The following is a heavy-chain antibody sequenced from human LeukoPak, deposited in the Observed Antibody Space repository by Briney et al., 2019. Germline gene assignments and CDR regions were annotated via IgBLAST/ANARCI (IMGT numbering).Heavy chain of an antibody. Sequence: SETLSLTCTVSGSSISSYYWSWIRQPAGKGLEWIGRIYTSGSTNYNPSLKSRVTMSVDTSKNQFSLKLSSVTAADTAVYYCARDQAQQQRTYYYYGMDVWGQGTTVTVSS. D-gene: IGHD6-13*01. CDR2: IYTSGST. J-gene: IGHJ6*02. CDR3: ARDQAQQQRTYYYYGMDV. CDR1: GSSISSYY. V-gene: IGHV4-4*07.